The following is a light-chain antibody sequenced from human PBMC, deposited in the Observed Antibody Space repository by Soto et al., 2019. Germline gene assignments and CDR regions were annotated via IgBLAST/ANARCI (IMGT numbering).Light chain of an antibody. CDR2: AAS. J-gene: IGKJ1*01. V-gene: IGKV1-39*01. CDR1: QSVRSY. CDR3: QQSYGTPWT. Sequence: DIQMTQSPSSLSASVSERVIITCRASQSVRSYLNWYQQKPGKAPKLLIFAASSLQSGTPSRFSGSGSGTDFTLTISTLQPEDFATYYCQQSYGTPWTFGQGTKVDIK.